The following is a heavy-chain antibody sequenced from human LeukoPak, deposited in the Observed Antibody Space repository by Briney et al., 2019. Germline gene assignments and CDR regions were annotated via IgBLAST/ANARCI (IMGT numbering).Heavy chain of an antibody. J-gene: IGHJ6*02. CDR1: GYTFTGYY. CDR3: ARDQDDSSGYYSYYYGMDV. Sequence: ASVKVSCKASGYTFTGYYMHWVRQAPGQGLEWMGGIIPIFGTANYAQKFQGRVTITADESTSTAYMELSSLRSEDTAVYYCARDQDDSSGYYSYYYGMDVWGQGTTVTVSS. V-gene: IGHV1-69*13. CDR2: IIPIFGTA. D-gene: IGHD3-22*01.